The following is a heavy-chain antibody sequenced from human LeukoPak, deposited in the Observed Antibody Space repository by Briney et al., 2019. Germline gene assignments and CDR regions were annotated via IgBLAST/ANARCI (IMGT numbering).Heavy chain of an antibody. V-gene: IGHV1-18*01. D-gene: IGHD6-19*01. CDR2: ISAYNGNT. Sequence: ASVKVSCKASGYTFTSYGISWVRQAPGQGLEWMGWISAYNGNTNYAQKLQGRVTMTTDTSTSTAYMELRSPRSDDTAVYYCARDPEQWLVRGLDYWGQGTLVTVSS. CDR1: GYTFTSYG. CDR3: ARDPEQWLVRGLDY. J-gene: IGHJ4*02.